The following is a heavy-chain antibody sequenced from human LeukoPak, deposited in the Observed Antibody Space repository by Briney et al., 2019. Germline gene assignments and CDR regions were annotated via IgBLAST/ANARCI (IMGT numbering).Heavy chain of an antibody. CDR1: GGSIIDNKYY. D-gene: IGHD3-3*01. CDR3: ARHNYYNFWGSFNWFDS. J-gene: IGHJ5*01. Sequence: SETLSLTCSVSGGSIIDNKYYWSWIRQPPGKGQEWIASVYHSGSTYYSPSLKSRVTISVDTSKNHFSLRLNSVTAADTAVYYCARHNYYNFWGSFNWFDSWGQGTLVTVSS. CDR2: VYHSGST. V-gene: IGHV4-39*01.